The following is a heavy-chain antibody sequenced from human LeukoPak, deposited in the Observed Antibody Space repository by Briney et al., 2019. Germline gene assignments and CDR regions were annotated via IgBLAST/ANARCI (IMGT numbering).Heavy chain of an antibody. CDR2: MNPNSGNT. Sequence: ASVKVSCKASGYTFTSYDINWVRQATGQGLEWMGWMNPNSGNTGYAQKFQGRVTITRNTSISTAYMELSSLRSEDTAVYYCARYAGVPGWGLLRRIDAFDIWGQGTMVTVSS. V-gene: IGHV1-8*03. J-gene: IGHJ3*02. CDR3: ARYAGVPGWGLLRRIDAFDI. D-gene: IGHD1-26*01. CDR1: GYTFTSYD.